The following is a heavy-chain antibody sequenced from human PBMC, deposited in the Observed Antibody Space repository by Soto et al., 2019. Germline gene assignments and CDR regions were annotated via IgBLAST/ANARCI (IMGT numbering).Heavy chain of an antibody. CDR2: INAGNGNT. Sequence: ASVKVSCKASGYTFTSYAMHWVRQAPGQRLEWMGWINAGNGNTKYSQKFQGRVTITRDTSASTAYMELSSLRSEDTAVYYCARMGEVRFGELLGYYYYGMDVWGQGTTVTVSS. CDR1: GYTFTSYA. CDR3: ARMGEVRFGELLGYYYYGMDV. J-gene: IGHJ6*02. V-gene: IGHV1-3*01. D-gene: IGHD3-10*01.